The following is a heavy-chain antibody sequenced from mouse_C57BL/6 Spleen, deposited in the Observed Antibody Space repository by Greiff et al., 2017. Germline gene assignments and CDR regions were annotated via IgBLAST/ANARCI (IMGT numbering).Heavy chain of an antibody. CDR2: ISSGSSTI. CDR3: ARRYYGSSYVGYFDV. V-gene: IGHV5-17*01. Sequence: EVKLMESGGGLVKPGGSLKLSCAASGFTFSDYGMHWVRQAPEKGLEWVAYISSGSSTIYYADTVKGRFTISRDNAKNTLFLQMTSLRSEDTAMYYCARRYYGSSYVGYFDVWGTGTTVTVSS. J-gene: IGHJ1*03. CDR1: GFTFSDYG. D-gene: IGHD1-1*01.